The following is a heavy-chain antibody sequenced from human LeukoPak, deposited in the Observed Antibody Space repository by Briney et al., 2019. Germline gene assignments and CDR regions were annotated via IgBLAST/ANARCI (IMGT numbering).Heavy chain of an antibody. D-gene: IGHD3-9*01. V-gene: IGHV4-34*01. Sequence: SETLSLTCAVYGGSFSGYYWSWIRQPPGKGLEWIGEINHSGSTNYNPSLKSRVTVSVDTSKNQFSLKLSSVTAADTAVYYCARVNYDILTGYYHLNYFDYWGQGTLVTVSS. CDR1: GGSFSGYY. CDR3: ARVNYDILTGYYHLNYFDY. CDR2: INHSGST. J-gene: IGHJ4*02.